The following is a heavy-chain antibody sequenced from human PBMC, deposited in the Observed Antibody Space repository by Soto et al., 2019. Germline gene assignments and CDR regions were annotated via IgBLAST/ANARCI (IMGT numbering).Heavy chain of an antibody. V-gene: IGHV3-23*01. CDR1: GFTVSSHA. Sequence: GGSLRLSCEGSGFTVSSHAMTWIRQAPGKGPEWVSTVTADGGTYYADSVKGRFAISRDNSKNTLYLQMNSLRAEDTAVYYCAKENGYSSSWFEFDYWGQGAQVTVSS. CDR3: AKENGYSSSWFEFDY. J-gene: IGHJ4*01. D-gene: IGHD6-13*01. CDR2: VTADGGT.